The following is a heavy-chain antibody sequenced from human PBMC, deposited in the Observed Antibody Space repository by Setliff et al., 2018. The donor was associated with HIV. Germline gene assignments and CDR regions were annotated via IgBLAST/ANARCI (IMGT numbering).Heavy chain of an antibody. CDR1: GGSFSNYY. J-gene: IGHJ3*02. CDR3: ATVGPTIWGAFDI. Sequence: NPSETLSLTCAVYGGSFSNYYWSWIRQPPGKGLEWIGSIYHSGSTYYNPSLKSRVIISLDTSKNHLSLKLRSVTAADTAVYYCATVGPTIWGAFDIWGQGTMVTVSS. CDR2: IYHSGST. V-gene: IGHV4-34*01. D-gene: IGHD3-16*01.